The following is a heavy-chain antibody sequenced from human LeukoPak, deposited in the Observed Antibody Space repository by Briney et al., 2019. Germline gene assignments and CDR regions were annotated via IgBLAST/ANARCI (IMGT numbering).Heavy chain of an antibody. CDR2: IYTSGST. Sequence: SQTLSLTCTVYGGSISSGSYYWRGIRQPAGKGLEWIGRIYTSGSTNNNPGRKSRITMSVDTSKNQFSLKLSSVTAADTAVYYCARTLHREYCSSTSCFRANDAFDIWGQGTMVTVSS. CDR3: ARTLHREYCSSTSCFRANDAFDI. D-gene: IGHD2-2*01. CDR1: GGSISSGSYY. V-gene: IGHV4-61*02. J-gene: IGHJ3*02.